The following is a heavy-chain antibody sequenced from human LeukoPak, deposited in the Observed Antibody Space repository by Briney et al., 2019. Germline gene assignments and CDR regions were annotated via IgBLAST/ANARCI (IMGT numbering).Heavy chain of an antibody. CDR3: ARDLYSSSWGHLDY. CDR1: GGSFSGYY. V-gene: IGHV3-74*01. D-gene: IGHD6-13*01. J-gene: IGHJ4*02. CDR2: IKSDGSST. Sequence: ETLSLTCAVYGGSFSGYYWSWIRQPPGKGLEWVSRIKSDGSSTTYADSMKGRFTISRDNAKNTLYLQMNSLRVEDTAVYYCARDLYSSSWGHLDYWGQGTLVTVSS.